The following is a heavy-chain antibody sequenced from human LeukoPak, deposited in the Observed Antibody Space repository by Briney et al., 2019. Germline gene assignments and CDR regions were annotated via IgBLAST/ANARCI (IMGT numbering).Heavy chain of an antibody. J-gene: IGHJ5*02. V-gene: IGHV1-46*01. CDR1: GYTFPSYF. D-gene: IGHD2-2*01. Sequence: ASVKVSCKASGYTFPSYFMHWVRQAPGQGLEWMGIINPTGGSTTYAQKFQGRVTMTRDTSTSTVYMELSSLRSEDTAVYYCARDPHIVIVPAGNWFDPWGQGTLVTVSS. CDR3: ARDPHIVIVPAGNWFDP. CDR2: INPTGGST.